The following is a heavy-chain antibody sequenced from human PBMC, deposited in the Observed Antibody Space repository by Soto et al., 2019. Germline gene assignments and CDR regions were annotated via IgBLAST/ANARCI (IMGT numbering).Heavy chain of an antibody. J-gene: IGHJ4*02. CDR3: ARWDYGYYARFDY. CDR1: GYTFPSHD. V-gene: IGHV1-8*01. D-gene: IGHD4-17*01. Sequence: QVQLVQSGAEVKKSGASVKVSCKASGYTFPSHDINWVRQATGQGLEWMGWMNPNSGNTGYAQKFQGRVTMTSNTSLSTAYMELSSLRSEDTAVYYCARWDYGYYARFDYWGQGTLVTVSS. CDR2: MNPNSGNT.